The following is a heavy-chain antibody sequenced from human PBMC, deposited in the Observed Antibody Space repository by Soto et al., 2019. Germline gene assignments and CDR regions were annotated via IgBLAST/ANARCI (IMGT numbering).Heavy chain of an antibody. J-gene: IGHJ4*02. V-gene: IGHV4-59*08. Sequence: QVQLQESGPGLVKPSETLSLTCTVSGGSVSGYSWTWIRQPPGRGLEWIGYSYYSGSTRYNPSLKSRVTVSVDTSKNQFSLKLNSVTAADTAVYYCARMPHTYGYSGFDYWGQGTRVSVSS. D-gene: IGHD5-18*01. CDR3: ARMPHTYGYSGFDY. CDR2: SYYSGST. CDR1: GGSVSGYS.